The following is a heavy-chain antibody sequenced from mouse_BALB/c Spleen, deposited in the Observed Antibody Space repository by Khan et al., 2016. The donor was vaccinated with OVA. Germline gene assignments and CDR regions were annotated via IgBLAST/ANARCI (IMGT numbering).Heavy chain of an antibody. CDR3: ARVTFDF. D-gene: IGHD2-13*01. V-gene: IGHV1-34*01. CDR1: GYSFTTYY. Sequence: EVQLQQSGPELMKPGASVKISCKASGYSFTTYYMHWVKQSHGKSLEWIGYIDPFNGGNDYNQKFKGKATLTVDKSSSTAYMHLSSLTSEDSAVYYCARVTFDFCCQGSLVTVSA. J-gene: IGHJ3*01. CDR2: IDPFNGGN.